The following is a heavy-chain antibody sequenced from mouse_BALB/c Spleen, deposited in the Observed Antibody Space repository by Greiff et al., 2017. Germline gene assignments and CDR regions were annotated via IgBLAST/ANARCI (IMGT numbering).Heavy chain of an antibody. D-gene: IGHD2-1*01. V-gene: IGHV1-77*01. J-gene: IGHJ4*01. CDR1: GYTFTDYY. CDR3: ARYGNYYAMDY. Sequence: VQLQQSGAELARPGASVKLSCKASGYTFTDYYINWVKQRTGQGLEWIGEIYPGSGNTYYNEKFKGKATLTADKSSSTAYMQLSSLTSEDSAVYFCARYGNYYAMDYWGQGTSVTVSS. CDR2: IYPGSGNT.